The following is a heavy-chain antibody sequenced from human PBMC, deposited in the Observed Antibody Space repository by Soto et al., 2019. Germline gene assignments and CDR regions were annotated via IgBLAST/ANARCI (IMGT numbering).Heavy chain of an antibody. D-gene: IGHD4-4*01. J-gene: IGHJ4*02. CDR2: SSGSGSGGST. Sequence: EVQLLESGGGLVQPGGALRLSCAASGFTFTNYAMTWVRQATGKGLEWVSISSGSGSGGSTNYADSVKGRFTISRDNYKNTLYLQMNSLRVEDTAVYYCAKDREDYRNSVFDYWGQGTRVTVSS. CDR1: GFTFTNYA. CDR3: AKDREDYRNSVFDY. V-gene: IGHV3-23*01.